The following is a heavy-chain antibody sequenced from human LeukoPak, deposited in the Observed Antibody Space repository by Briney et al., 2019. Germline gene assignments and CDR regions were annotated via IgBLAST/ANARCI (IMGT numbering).Heavy chain of an antibody. Sequence: SETLSLTCTVSGDSIGTYYWSWIRQPPGKSLEWIGFIYYRGTTYYNPSLKSRVSISIDTSRNQFSLKLNSVTAADTAVYYCARIEGNSGYGWSHFDYWGQGRLVTVSS. CDR1: GDSIGTYY. J-gene: IGHJ4*02. CDR3: ARIEGNSGYGWSHFDY. V-gene: IGHV4-30-4*08. D-gene: IGHD3-10*01. CDR2: IYYRGTT.